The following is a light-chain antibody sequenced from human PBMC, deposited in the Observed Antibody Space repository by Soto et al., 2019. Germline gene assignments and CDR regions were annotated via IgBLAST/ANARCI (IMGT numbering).Light chain of an antibody. CDR3: QQGNNYPLT. J-gene: IGKJ4*01. Sequence: DIQMTQSPSSLSASVGGRITRTCRASQSVSRRLAWFQQKPGKAPKLLIYDASSLESGVPSRFSGRGSGTEITLTISSLQPEDFATYFCQQGNNYPLTFGGGTKVDIK. CDR1: QSVSRR. CDR2: DAS. V-gene: IGKV1-5*01.